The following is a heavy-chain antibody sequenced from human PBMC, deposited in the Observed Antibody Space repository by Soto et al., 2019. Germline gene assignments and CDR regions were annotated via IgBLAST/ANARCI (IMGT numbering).Heavy chain of an antibody. CDR2: ISDDGSNK. V-gene: IGHV3-30*18. CDR1: GFTFSSYG. Sequence: QVQLVESGGGVVQPGRSLRLSCAASGFTFSSYGMHWVRQAPGKGLEWVAVISDDGSNKYYADSVKGRFTISRDNSKNPLSLQMNSLRAEDTAVYYCAKGSTAMTYFDYWGQGTLVTVSS. CDR3: AKGSTAMTYFDY. D-gene: IGHD5-18*01. J-gene: IGHJ4*02.